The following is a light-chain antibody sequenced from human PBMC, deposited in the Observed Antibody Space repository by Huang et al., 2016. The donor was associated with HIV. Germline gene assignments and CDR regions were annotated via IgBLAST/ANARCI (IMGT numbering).Light chain of an antibody. V-gene: IGKV3-15*01. Sequence: EIVMTQSPATLSVSPGEGVTLYCRASQNVRFRLAWYQQKPGQAPGLLIYDASTRATGGPARCRGSGSGTEFTLTISSLQSEDFAVYYCQQYNDRPLLFTFGPGTKVDIK. CDR2: DAS. J-gene: IGKJ3*01. CDR1: QNVRFR. CDR3: QQYNDRPLLFT.